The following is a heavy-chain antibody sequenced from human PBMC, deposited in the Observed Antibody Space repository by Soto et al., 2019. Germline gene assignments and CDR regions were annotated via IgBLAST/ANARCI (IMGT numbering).Heavy chain of an antibody. CDR3: ARGSYESSVYYYEPFDS. Sequence: ASETLSLTCTVSGGSISSYYWSWIRQPPGKGLECIGYFYYTTTNYNPSLKSRVTISVDTSKNQFALKLSSVTTADTAVYYCARGSYESSVYYYEPFDSWGQGTLVTVSS. CDR2: FYYTTT. CDR1: GGSISSYY. J-gene: IGHJ4*02. D-gene: IGHD3-22*01. V-gene: IGHV4-59*01.